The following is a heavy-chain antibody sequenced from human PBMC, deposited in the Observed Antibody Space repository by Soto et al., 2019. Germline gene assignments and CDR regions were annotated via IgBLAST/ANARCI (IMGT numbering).Heavy chain of an antibody. D-gene: IGHD4-17*01. Sequence: QVQLVESGGGVVQPGRSLRLSCAASGFTFSSYAMHWVRQAPGKGLEWVAVISYDGSNKYYADSVKGRFTISRDNSKNMLYLQMNSLRAEDTAVYYCAREYGDYDYWGQGTLVTVSS. J-gene: IGHJ4*02. V-gene: IGHV3-30-3*01. CDR1: GFTFSSYA. CDR3: AREYGDYDY. CDR2: ISYDGSNK.